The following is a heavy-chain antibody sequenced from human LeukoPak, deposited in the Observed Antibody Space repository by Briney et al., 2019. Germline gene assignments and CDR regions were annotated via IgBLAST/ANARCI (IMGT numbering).Heavy chain of an antibody. V-gene: IGHV4-34*01. D-gene: IGHD6-13*01. J-gene: IGHJ5*02. CDR2: INHSGST. CDR1: GGSFSGYY. Sequence: SETLSLTCAVYGGSFSGYYWSWIRQPPGKGLEWIGEINHSGSTNYNPSLKSRVTISVDTSKNQFSLKLSPVTAADTAVYYCARCSSSWYGGVKFDPWGQGTLVTVSS. CDR3: ARCSSSWYGGVKFDP.